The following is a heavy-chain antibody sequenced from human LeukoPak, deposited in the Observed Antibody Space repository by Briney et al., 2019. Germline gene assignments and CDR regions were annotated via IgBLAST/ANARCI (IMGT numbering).Heavy chain of an antibody. J-gene: IGHJ4*02. Sequence: GGSLRLSCAASGFTFRSYWMSWVRQAPGKGLEWVANIKQDGSEKYYVDSVKGRFTISRDNAKNSLYLQMNSLRAEDTAVYYCARDYWFGELSFDYWGQGTLVTVSS. CDR2: IKQDGSEK. D-gene: IGHD3-10*01. V-gene: IGHV3-7*01. CDR3: ARDYWFGELSFDY. CDR1: GFTFRSYW.